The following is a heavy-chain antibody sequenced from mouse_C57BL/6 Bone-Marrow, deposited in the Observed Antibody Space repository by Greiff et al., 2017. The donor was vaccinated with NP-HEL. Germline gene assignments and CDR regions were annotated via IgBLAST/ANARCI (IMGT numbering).Heavy chain of an antibody. CDR1: GYAFSSSW. V-gene: IGHV1-82*01. CDR2: IYPGDGDT. D-gene: IGHD1-1*01. CDR3: ERRTIYYCWDYFDY. Sequence: QVQLQQSGPELVKPGASVKISCKASGYAFSSSWMNWVKQRPGKGLEWIGRIYPGDGDTNYNGKFKGKATLTADKSSSTAYMQLSSLTYEDSAVYFCERRTIYYCWDYFDYWGQGTTLTVSS. J-gene: IGHJ2*01.